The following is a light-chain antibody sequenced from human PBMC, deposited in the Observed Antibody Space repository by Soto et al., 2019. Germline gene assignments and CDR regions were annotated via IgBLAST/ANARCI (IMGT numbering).Light chain of an antibody. CDR3: QQYSSSPLFT. Sequence: EIVLTQSPGTLSLSPGERATLSCRASQSVSSSYLAWYQQKPGQAPRLLIYDASSRATGIPDRFSGSGSGTDFTITISSLKPEDFAVYYCQQYSSSPLFTLGPGTKVDIK. CDR1: QSVSSSY. V-gene: IGKV3-20*01. CDR2: DAS. J-gene: IGKJ3*01.